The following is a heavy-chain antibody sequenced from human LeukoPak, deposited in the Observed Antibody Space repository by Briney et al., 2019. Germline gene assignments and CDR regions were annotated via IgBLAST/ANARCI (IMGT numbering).Heavy chain of an antibody. V-gene: IGHV1-46*01. J-gene: IGHJ4*02. D-gene: IGHD2-2*01. CDR2: IDPSGGST. CDR3: AGDRSPDIVVVPAALDY. CDR1: GYTFTSYY. Sequence: ASVKVSCKASGYTFTSYYMHWVRQAPGQGLEWMGIIDPSGGSTSYAQKFQGRVTMTRDTSTSTVYMELSSLRSEDTAVYYCAGDRSPDIVVVPAALDYWGQGTLVTVSS.